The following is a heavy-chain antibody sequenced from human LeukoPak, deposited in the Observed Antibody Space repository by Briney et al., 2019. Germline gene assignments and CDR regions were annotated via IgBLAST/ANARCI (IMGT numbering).Heavy chain of an antibody. CDR3: ARGRLTYDSSGYYYPGAFDI. Sequence: SETLSLTCTVSGVSISSGDYYWSWIRQPPGKGLEWIGYIYYSGSTYYNPSLKSRVTISVDTSKNQFSLKLSSVTAADTAVYYCARGRLTYDSSGYYYPGAFDIWGQGTMVTVSS. J-gene: IGHJ3*02. V-gene: IGHV4-30-4*01. CDR1: GVSISSGDYY. D-gene: IGHD3-22*01. CDR2: IYYSGST.